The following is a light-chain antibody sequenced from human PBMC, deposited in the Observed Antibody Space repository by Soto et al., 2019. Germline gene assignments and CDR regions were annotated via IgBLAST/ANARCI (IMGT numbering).Light chain of an antibody. CDR1: HTISSW. Sequence: DIQMTQSPSTLSGSVGDRVTITCRASHTISSWLPWYQQKPGKAPKLLMYKASTLKSGVPSRFSGSGSGTEFTLTISSLQPDDFATYYCQHYNSYSEAFGQGTKV. CDR2: KAS. J-gene: IGKJ1*01. V-gene: IGKV1-5*03. CDR3: QHYNSYSEA.